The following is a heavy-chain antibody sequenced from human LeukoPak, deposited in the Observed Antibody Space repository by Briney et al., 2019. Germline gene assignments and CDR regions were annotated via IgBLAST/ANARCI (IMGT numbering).Heavy chain of an antibody. CDR2: ISYDGSNK. V-gene: IGHV3-30-3*01. CDR1: GFTFSSYA. D-gene: IGHD6-6*01. CDR3: ARWPYSSSYYFDY. Sequence: GGSLRLSCAASGFTFSSYAMHWVRQAPGKGLEWVAVISYDGSNKYYADSVRGRFTLSRDNAKNSLYLQMNSLRAEDTAVYYCARWPYSSSYYFDYWGQGTLVTVSS. J-gene: IGHJ4*02.